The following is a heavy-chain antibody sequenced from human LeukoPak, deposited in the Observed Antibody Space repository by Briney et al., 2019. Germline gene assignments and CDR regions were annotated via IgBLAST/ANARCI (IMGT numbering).Heavy chain of an antibody. J-gene: IGHJ6*02. CDR3: ARTDTYYYYYGMDV. Sequence: GGSLRLSCAASGFTFSDYYMNWVRQAPGKGLEWVSSISSSSSYIYYADSVKGRFTISRDNAKNSLYLQMNSLRAEDTAVYYCARTDTYYYYYGMDVWGQGTTVTVSS. CDR2: ISSSSSYI. CDR1: GFTFSDYY. V-gene: IGHV3-21*01.